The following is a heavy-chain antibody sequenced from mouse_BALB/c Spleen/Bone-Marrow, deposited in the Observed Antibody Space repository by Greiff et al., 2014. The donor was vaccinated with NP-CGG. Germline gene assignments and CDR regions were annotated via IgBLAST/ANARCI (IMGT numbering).Heavy chain of an antibody. Sequence: QVQLKESGPQLVRPGASVKISCKASGYSFTTYWMHWVKQRPGQGLEWIGVIDPSDGENRLNQKFKDKATLTVDKSSSTAYMQLSSPTSEDSAVYYCASYASSPAYFAYWGQGTLVTVSA. J-gene: IGHJ3*01. CDR3: ASYASSPAYFAY. CDR2: IDPSDGEN. V-gene: IGHV1S126*01. CDR1: GYSFTTYW. D-gene: IGHD1-1*01.